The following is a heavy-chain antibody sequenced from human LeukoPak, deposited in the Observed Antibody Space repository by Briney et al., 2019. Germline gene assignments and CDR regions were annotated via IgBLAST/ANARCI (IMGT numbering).Heavy chain of an antibody. Sequence: GGSLRLSCAASGFTFSSYSMNWVRQAPGKGLEWVSSISSSSSYIYYADSVKGRFTISRDNAKNSLYLQMNSLRAEDTAVYYCASSSYGSPPFDYWGQGALVTVSS. CDR2: ISSSSSYI. CDR1: GFTFSSYS. J-gene: IGHJ4*02. D-gene: IGHD5-18*01. V-gene: IGHV3-21*01. CDR3: ASSSYGSPPFDY.